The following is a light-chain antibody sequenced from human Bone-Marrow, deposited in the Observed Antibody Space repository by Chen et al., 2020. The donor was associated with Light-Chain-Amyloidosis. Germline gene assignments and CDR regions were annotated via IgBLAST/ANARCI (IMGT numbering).Light chain of an antibody. CDR1: SSDVGGYKY. J-gene: IGLJ2*01. V-gene: IGLV2-14*01. Sequence: QSALTPPASVSGSPAPSLTIPCTGTSSDVGGYKYVYWYQQHAGKAPKLMIYDVSNRPSGVSNRLSGSKSGNTASLTISGLQAEDEADYYCSSYTSSSTLVVFGGGTKLTVL. CDR3: SSYTSSSTLVV. CDR2: DVS.